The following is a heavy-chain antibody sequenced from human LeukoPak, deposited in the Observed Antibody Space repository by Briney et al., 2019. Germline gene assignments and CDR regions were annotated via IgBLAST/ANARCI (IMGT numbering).Heavy chain of an antibody. D-gene: IGHD4-17*01. CDR3: ARGPVTTPRSYFFDY. J-gene: IGHJ4*02. V-gene: IGHV3-48*01. Sequence: GGSLRLSCAASGFTFSTYSMNWVRQAPGKGLEWVSYISSSSSTIYYADSVKGRFTISRDNSKNTLFLQMNTLRPDDTAVYYCARGPVTTPRSYFFDYWGQGTLVTVSS. CDR2: ISSSSSTI. CDR1: GFTFSTYS.